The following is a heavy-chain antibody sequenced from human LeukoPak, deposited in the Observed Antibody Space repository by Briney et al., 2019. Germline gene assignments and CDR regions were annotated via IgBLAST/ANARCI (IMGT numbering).Heavy chain of an antibody. Sequence: GGTLRLSCAVSGFTFSTYEMNWVRQAPGKGLEWVSYISRSGTTIYYADSVKGRFTISRDNTKYSLYLQMNSLRAEDTAVYYCASLYSNSWYRGGSWGQGTLVTVSS. D-gene: IGHD6-19*01. J-gene: IGHJ5*02. CDR1: GFTFSTYE. V-gene: IGHV3-48*03. CDR3: ASLYSNSWYRGGS. CDR2: ISRSGTTI.